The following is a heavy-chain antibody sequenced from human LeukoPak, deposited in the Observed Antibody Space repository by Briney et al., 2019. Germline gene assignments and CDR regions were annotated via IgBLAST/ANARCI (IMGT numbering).Heavy chain of an antibody. CDR1: GFIFENYA. CDR2: ISWNSGGST. V-gene: IGHV3-23*01. D-gene: IGHD6-19*01. CDR3: ANQGIAVAGRLFSWDAY. Sequence: GRSLRLSCAASGFIFENYAMHWVRQAPGKGLEWVSGISWNSGGSTYYADSVKGRFTISRDNSKNTLYLQMNSLRAEDTAVYYCANQGIAVAGRLFSWDAYWGQGTLVTVSS. J-gene: IGHJ4*02.